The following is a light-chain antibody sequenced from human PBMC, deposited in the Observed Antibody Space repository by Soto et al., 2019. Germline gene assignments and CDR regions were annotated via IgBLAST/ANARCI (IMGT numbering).Light chain of an antibody. CDR1: SSDVGGYNY. V-gene: IGLV2-8*01. CDR2: EVY. Sequence: SVLTQPPSASGSPGQSVTISCTGTSSDVGGYNYVSWYQKHPGKAPILLIYEVYRRPSGVPNRFSGSKSGNRASLTVSGLQAEDEADYYCSSYAGYNNFVFGTGTKGTVL. J-gene: IGLJ1*01. CDR3: SSYAGYNNFV.